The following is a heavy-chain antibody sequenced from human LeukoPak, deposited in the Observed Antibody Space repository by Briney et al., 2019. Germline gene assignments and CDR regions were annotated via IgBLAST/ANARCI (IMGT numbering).Heavy chain of an antibody. CDR3: AREMGVVTAHGIDV. J-gene: IGHJ6*02. V-gene: IGHV4-39*02. CDR2: IYYSGST. CDR1: GGSISSISSNNYH. D-gene: IGHD4-23*01. Sequence: SETLSLTCIVSGGSISSISSNNYHWGWIRQPPGKGLGWIGSIYYSGSTYYNPSLKSRVTISVDTSKNQFSLKLSSVTAADTALYYCAREMGVVTAHGIDVWGQGTTVTVSS.